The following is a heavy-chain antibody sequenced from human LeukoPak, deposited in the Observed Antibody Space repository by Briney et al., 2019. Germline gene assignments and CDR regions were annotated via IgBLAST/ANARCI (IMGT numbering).Heavy chain of an antibody. CDR2: INPNSGGT. D-gene: IGHD6-13*01. Sequence: ASVKVSCKASGYTFTGYYMHWVRQAPGQGLEWMGWINPNSGGTNYAQKFQGRVTMTRDTSISTAYMELSSLRSEDTAVYYCARDPLDQAGYSSSWYGWPSRNPTHYFDYWGQGTLVTVSS. CDR3: ARDPLDQAGYSSSWYGWPSRNPTHYFDY. CDR1: GYTFTGYY. J-gene: IGHJ4*02. V-gene: IGHV1-2*02.